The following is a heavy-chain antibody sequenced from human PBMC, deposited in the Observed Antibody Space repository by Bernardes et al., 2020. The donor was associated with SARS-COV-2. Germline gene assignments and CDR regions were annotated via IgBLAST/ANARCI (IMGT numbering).Heavy chain of an antibody. CDR2: ISPKSGAT. D-gene: IGHD2-21*01. Sequence: ASNEFCWAALRNTSCDSWTVWQRQNPGQVLEWRGWISPKSGATNHAQKYQGRVTMTRDTSISTDYMELSCLRSDDTAVYYCARTFYYDRGGDSLFDLWGQGTPVTVS. V-gene: IGHV1-2*02. J-gene: IGHJ4*02. CDR3: ARTFYYDRGGDSLFDL. CDR1: RNTSCDSW.